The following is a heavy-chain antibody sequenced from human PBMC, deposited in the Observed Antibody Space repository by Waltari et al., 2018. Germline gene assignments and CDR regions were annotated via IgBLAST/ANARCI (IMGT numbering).Heavy chain of an antibody. CDR3: ATGGWGFYLDN. V-gene: IGHV3-21*01. CDR1: GFTFSGYS. J-gene: IGHJ4*02. CDR2: ISSTGTYT. Sequence: EVQLVESGGGLVKPGGSLGLSCAASGFTFSGYSMNWVRQAPGKGLEWISSISSTGTYTHYADSVKGRFTISRDNAKNSLYLQMNSLRAEDTGVYWCATGGWGFYLDNWGQGTLVTFSS. D-gene: IGHD7-27*01.